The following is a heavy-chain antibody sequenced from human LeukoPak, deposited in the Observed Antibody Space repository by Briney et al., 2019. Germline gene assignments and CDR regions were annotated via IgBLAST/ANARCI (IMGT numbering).Heavy chain of an antibody. CDR3: VKDAIGGYGQPFDY. D-gene: IGHD2-15*01. CDR1: GFTFSSCA. CDR2: ISSNGGST. V-gene: IGHV3-64D*09. Sequence: GGSLRLSCSASGFTFSSCAMHWVRQAPGKGLEYVSLISSNGGSTYYADSVKGRFTISRDNSKNTLYLQMSSLRAEDTAVYYCVKDAIGGYGQPFDYWGQGTLVTVSS. J-gene: IGHJ4*02.